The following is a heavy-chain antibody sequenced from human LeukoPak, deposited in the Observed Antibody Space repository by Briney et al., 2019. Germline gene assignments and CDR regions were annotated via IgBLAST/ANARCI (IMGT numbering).Heavy chain of an antibody. D-gene: IGHD6-6*01. V-gene: IGHV3-11*01. J-gene: IGHJ3*02. CDR3: AKDGHTIAARFDI. Sequence: KPGGSLRLSCAASGFTFSDYHMNWIRQAPGKGLEWVSYISRSGNNTYYADSVKGRFTISRDNSKNTLYLQMNSLRAEDTAVYYCAKDGHTIAARFDIWGQGTMVTVSS. CDR1: GFTFSDYH. CDR2: ISRSGNNT.